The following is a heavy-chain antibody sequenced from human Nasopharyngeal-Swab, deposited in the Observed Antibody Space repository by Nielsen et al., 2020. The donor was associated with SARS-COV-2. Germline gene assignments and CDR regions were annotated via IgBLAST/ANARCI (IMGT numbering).Heavy chain of an antibody. CDR1: GCTFTSYD. J-gene: IGHJ2*01. Sequence: ASVKASCKASGCTFTSYDINWVRQATGQGLDWMGWMNPNSGNTGYAQKFQGRATMTRNTSISTAYMELSSLRSEDTAVYYCARGHAYYDVWSGDYTVAEGDWYFDLWGRGTLVTVSS. V-gene: IGHV1-8*02. D-gene: IGHD3-3*01. CDR2: MNPNSGNT. CDR3: ARGHAYYDVWSGDYTVAEGDWYFDL.